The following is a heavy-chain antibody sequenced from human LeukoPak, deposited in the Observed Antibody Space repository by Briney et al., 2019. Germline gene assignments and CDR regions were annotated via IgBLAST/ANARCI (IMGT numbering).Heavy chain of an antibody. CDR3: ARESQYYRHAFDI. CDR1: GGSISSYY. D-gene: IGHD3-10*01. CDR2: IYYSGST. J-gene: IGHJ3*02. Sequence: SETLSLTCTVSGGSISSYYWSWIRQPPGKGLEWIGYIYYSGSTNYNPSLKSRVAISVDTSKNQFSLKLSSVTAADTAVYYCARESQYYRHAFDIWGQGTMVIVSS. V-gene: IGHV4-59*01.